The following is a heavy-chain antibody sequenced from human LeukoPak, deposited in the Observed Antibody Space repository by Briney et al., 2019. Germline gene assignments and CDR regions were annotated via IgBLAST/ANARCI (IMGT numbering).Heavy chain of an antibody. CDR2: IYNSGST. CDR1: GGSISTYY. D-gene: IGHD6-13*01. Sequence: KPSETLSLTCTVSGGSISTYYWSWIRQPPGKGLEWIGYIYNSGSTNYNPSLQSRVTISVDTSKNRFSLRLTSVTAADTAVYYCAKAVAAAGRFGFDPWGQGTLVTVSS. CDR3: AKAVAAAGRFGFDP. V-gene: IGHV4-59*01. J-gene: IGHJ5*02.